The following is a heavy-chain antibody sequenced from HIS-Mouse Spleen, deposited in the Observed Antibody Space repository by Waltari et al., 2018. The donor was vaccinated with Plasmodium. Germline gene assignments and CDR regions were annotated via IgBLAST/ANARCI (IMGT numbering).Heavy chain of an antibody. CDR2: IKQDGSEK. D-gene: IGHD6-13*01. CDR3: ASSWYWYFDL. V-gene: IGHV3-7*01. J-gene: IGHJ2*01. CDR1: GSTFRSCG. Sequence: EVQLVESGGGSVQPGGSLSLSCAPSGSTFRSCGISWVRQPPGKGLEWVANIKQDGSEKYYVDSVKGRFTISRDNAKNSLYLQMNSLRAEDTAVYYCASSWYWYFDLWGRGTLVTVSS.